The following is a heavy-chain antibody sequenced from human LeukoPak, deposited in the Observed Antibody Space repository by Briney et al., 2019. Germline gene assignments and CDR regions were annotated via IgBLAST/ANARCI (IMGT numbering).Heavy chain of an antibody. Sequence: GGSLRLSCAASGFTFSSYAMSWVRQAPGKGLEWVSAISGSGGSTYYADSVKGRFTISRDNSKNTLYLQMNSLRAEDMAVYYGARDKRTDSSGYYSDAFDIWGQGTMVTVSS. V-gene: IGHV3-23*01. D-gene: IGHD3-22*01. CDR2: ISGSGGST. CDR1: GFTFSSYA. J-gene: IGHJ3*02. CDR3: ARDKRTDSSGYYSDAFDI.